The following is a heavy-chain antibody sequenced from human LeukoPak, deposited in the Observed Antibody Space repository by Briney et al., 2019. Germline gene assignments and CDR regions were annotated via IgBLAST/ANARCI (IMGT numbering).Heavy chain of an antibody. V-gene: IGHV3-23*01. Sequence: PGGSLRLSCAASGFTFNTYAMSWVRQAPGKGLEWVSTISGSGGSTYYADSVKGRFTISRDNSKNTLYLQMNSLRAEETAVYYCARRDSYGYRGYFDYWGQGTLVTVSS. CDR1: GFTFNTYA. D-gene: IGHD5-18*01. CDR3: ARRDSYGYRGYFDY. CDR2: ISGSGGST. J-gene: IGHJ4*02.